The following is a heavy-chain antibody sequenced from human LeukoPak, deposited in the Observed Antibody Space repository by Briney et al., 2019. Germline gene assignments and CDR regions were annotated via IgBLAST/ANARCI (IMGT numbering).Heavy chain of an antibody. CDR2: IYTSGST. J-gene: IGHJ3*02. Sequence: PSQTLSLTCTVSGGSISSGSYYWSWIRQTAGKGLEWIGRIYTSGSTNYNPSLKSRVTISVDTSKNQFSLKLSSVTAADTAVYYRACYYDSSGYYWDDAFDIWGQGTMVTVSS. V-gene: IGHV4-61*02. CDR3: ACYYDSSGYYWDDAFDI. CDR1: GGSISSGSYY. D-gene: IGHD3-22*01.